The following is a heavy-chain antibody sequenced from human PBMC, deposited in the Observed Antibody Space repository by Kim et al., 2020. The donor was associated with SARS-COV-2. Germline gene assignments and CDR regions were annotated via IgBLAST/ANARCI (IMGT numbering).Heavy chain of an antibody. CDR1: GIGLRSPA. Sequence: GGSLRLSCVVSGIGLRSPAMSWVRQAPGKGLEWVAGISSNGLGTYFADSVKGRFTISRDNFRNTVFLQMSSLRVDDTAIYYCAKDLGWGWGGDCFAFDH. CDR3: AKDLGWGWGGDCFAFDH. D-gene: IGHD2-21*02. V-gene: IGHV3-23*01. CDR2: ISSNGLGT. J-gene: IGHJ4*01.